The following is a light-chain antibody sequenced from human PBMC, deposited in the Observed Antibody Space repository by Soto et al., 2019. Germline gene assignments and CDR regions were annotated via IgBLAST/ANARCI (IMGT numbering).Light chain of an antibody. V-gene: IGKV1-5*03. CDR3: QEYNTYSRT. CDR1: QNIRSW. Sequence: DIQMTQSPSSLSASFGDRVTITCRASQNIRSWLAWYQQKPGKAPRLLIYKASSLEGGVPSRFRGSGSGTEFTLTISSLQPDDFETYYCQEYNTYSRTFGQGTKVDIK. J-gene: IGKJ1*01. CDR2: KAS.